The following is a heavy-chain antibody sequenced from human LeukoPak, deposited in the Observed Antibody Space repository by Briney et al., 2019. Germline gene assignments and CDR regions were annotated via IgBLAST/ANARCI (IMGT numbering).Heavy chain of an antibody. D-gene: IGHD3-22*01. Sequence: ASVKVSCKASGYTFTSYGISWVRQAPGQGLEWMGWISAYNGNTNYAQKLQGRVTMTTDTSTSTAYMELRSLRSDDTAVYYCARSSPYYYDSSGYLLPDYWGQEPWSPSPQ. CDR2: ISAYNGNT. J-gene: IGHJ4*01. CDR1: GYTFTSYG. V-gene: IGHV1-18*01. CDR3: ARSSPYYYDSSGYLLPDY.